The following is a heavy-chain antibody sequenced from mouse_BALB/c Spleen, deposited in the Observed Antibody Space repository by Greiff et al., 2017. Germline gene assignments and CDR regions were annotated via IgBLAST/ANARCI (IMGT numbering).Heavy chain of an antibody. CDR3: ARNSPYYFDY. CDR2: ISSGGST. J-gene: IGHJ2*01. Sequence: EVQLVESGGGLVKPGGSLKLSCAASGFTFSSYAMSWVRQTPEKRLEWVASISSGGSTYYPDSVKGRFTISRDNARNILYLQMSSLRSEDTAMYYCARNSPYYFDYWGQGTTLTVSS. D-gene: IGHD6-1*01. V-gene: IGHV5-6-5*01. CDR1: GFTFSSYA.